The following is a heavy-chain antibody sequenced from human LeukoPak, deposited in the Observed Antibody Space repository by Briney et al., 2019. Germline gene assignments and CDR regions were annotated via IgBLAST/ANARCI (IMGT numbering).Heavy chain of an antibody. CDR2: IYYSGST. Sequence: SETLSLTCTVSGGSISSYYWSWIRQPPGKGLEWIGYIYYSGSTNYNPSLKSRVTISVDRSKNQFSLKLSSVTAADTAVYYCARDSPRHAFDYWGQGTLVTVSS. CDR1: GGSISSYY. J-gene: IGHJ4*02. V-gene: IGHV4-59*12. CDR3: ARDSPRHAFDY.